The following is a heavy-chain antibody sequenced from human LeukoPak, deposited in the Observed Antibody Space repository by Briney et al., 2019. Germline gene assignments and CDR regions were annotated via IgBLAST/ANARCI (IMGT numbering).Heavy chain of an antibody. CDR2: IWYDGSNE. CDR1: GFALSSDA. J-gene: IGHJ4*02. D-gene: IGHD3-16*01. CDR3: ARDPGLRLAS. Sequence: GRSLRLSCAASGFALSSDAMNWVRQTPGKGLEWVAVIWYDGSNEYYSDSVKGRFAISRDTSNNTLYLQMNNRRAEDTAVYFCARDPGLRLASWGQGTLLTVSS. V-gene: IGHV3-33*01.